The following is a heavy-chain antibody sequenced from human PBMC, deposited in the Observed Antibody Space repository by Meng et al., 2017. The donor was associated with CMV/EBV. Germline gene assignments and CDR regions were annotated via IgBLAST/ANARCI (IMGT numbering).Heavy chain of an antibody. D-gene: IGHD3-22*01. J-gene: IGHJ4*02. Sequence: GESLKISCAASGFTFSSYGMHWVRQAPGKGLEWVAFIRYDGSNKYYADSVKGRFTIPRDNSKNTLYLQMNSLRAEDTAVYYCAKDRRYYDSSGYFDYWGQGTLVTVSS. CDR3: AKDRRYYDSSGYFDY. CDR2: IRYDGSNK. CDR1: GFTFSSYG. V-gene: IGHV3-30*02.